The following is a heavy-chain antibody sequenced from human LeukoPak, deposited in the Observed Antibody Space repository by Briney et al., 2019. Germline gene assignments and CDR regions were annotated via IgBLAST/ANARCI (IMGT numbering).Heavy chain of an antibody. D-gene: IGHD3-10*01. Sequence: SETLSLTCTVSGGSISSYYWSWIRQPPGKGLEWIGYIYYSGSTNYNPSLKSRVTISVDTSKNQFSLKLSSVTAADTAVYYCARSVLLLGIGHGMDVWGQGTTVTVSS. CDR1: GGSISSYY. CDR2: IYYSGST. V-gene: IGHV4-59*01. CDR3: ARSVLLLGIGHGMDV. J-gene: IGHJ6*02.